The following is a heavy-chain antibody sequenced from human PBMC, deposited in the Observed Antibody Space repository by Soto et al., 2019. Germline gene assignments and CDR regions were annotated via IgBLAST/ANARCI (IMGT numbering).Heavy chain of an antibody. D-gene: IGHD5-18*01. J-gene: IGHJ6*02. V-gene: IGHV3-49*03. CDR1: GFTFGDYA. CDR3: TTLTAGDPTLENYYYYYYGMDV. Sequence: GGSLRLSCTASGFTFGDYAMSWFRQAPGKGLEWVGFIRSKAYGGTTEYAASVKGRFTMSRDDSKSIAYLQMNSLKTEDTAVYYCTTLTAGDPTLENYYYYYYGMDVWGQGTTVTVSS. CDR2: IRSKAYGGTT.